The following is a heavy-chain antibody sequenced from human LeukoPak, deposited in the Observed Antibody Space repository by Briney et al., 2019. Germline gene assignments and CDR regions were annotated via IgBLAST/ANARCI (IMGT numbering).Heavy chain of an antibody. CDR2: INHSGST. D-gene: IGHD3-10*01. Sequence: SETLSLTCAVYGGSFSGYYWSWIRQPPGKGLEWIGEINHSGSTNYNPSLKSRVTISVDTSKDQFSLKLSSVTAADTAVYYCARPLAYYGSGSYDGGFDYWGQGTLVTVSS. J-gene: IGHJ4*02. CDR1: GGSFSGYY. CDR3: ARPLAYYGSGSYDGGFDY. V-gene: IGHV4-34*01.